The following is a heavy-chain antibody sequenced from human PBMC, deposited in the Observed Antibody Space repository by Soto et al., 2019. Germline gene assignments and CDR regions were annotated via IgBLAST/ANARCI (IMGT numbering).Heavy chain of an antibody. CDR1: GGSVNGGSYY. CDR2: IYYSGST. CDR3: AREDYLSRSWYVDY. D-gene: IGHD6-13*01. V-gene: IGHV4-61*01. J-gene: IGHJ4*02. Sequence: PSETLSLTCTVSGGSVNGGSYYWSWIRQPPGKGLEWIGYIYYSGSTNYNPSLKSRVTISVDTSKNQFSLKLSSVTAADTAVYYCAREDYLSRSWYVDYWGQGTLVTVSS.